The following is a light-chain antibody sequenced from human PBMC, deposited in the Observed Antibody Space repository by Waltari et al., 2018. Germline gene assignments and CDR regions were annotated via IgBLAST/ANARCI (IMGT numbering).Light chain of an antibody. CDR3: QQYGSSPWT. Sequence: EIVLTQSPGTLSLSPGARATLPCRASQSVSRRYLAWYQQKPGQAPRVLIHGASNRATGIPDRFSGSGSGTDFTLTISRLEPEDFAVYYCQQYGSSPWTFGQGTKVEIK. CDR1: QSVSRRY. CDR2: GAS. V-gene: IGKV3-20*01. J-gene: IGKJ1*01.